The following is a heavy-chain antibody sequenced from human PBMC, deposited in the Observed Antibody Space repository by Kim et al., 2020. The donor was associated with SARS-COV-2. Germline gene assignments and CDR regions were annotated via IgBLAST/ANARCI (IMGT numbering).Heavy chain of an antibody. Sequence: SETLSLTCNVSGGSINSGRYFWSWIRQHPGRGLEWIGNIYYSGSAYYNPSLKSRVTILVDTSNNQFSLRLSSVTAADTAVYYCARDTGKIIGGYFDLWGR. V-gene: IGHV4-31*03. D-gene: IGHD1-1*01. CDR2: IYYSGSA. CDR3: ARDTGKIIGGYFDL. J-gene: IGHJ2*01. CDR1: GGSINSGRYF.